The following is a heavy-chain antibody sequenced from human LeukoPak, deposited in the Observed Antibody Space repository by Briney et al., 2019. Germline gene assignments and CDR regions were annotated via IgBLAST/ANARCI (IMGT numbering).Heavy chain of an antibody. CDR2: IYSGGSS. Sequence: GGSLRLSCAASGFTVSSNYMSWVRQAPGKELEWVSVIYSGGSSYYTDSVKGRFTISRDNAKNSLYLQMNSLRAEDTAVYYCARDNYVWGSYRTFDYWGQGTLVTVSS. V-gene: IGHV3-66*01. D-gene: IGHD3-16*02. J-gene: IGHJ4*02. CDR3: ARDNYVWGSYRTFDY. CDR1: GFTVSSNY.